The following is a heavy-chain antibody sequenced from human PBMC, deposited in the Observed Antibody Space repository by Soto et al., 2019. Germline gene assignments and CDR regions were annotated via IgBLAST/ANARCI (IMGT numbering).Heavy chain of an antibody. J-gene: IGHJ6*03. CDR2: IIPSVGRT. V-gene: IGHV1-46*01. Sequence: ASVKVSCKASGYTFTSYYMHWVRQAPGQGLEWMGRIIPSVGRTNYAQKFQGRVTITADTSTSTAYMELSSLRSEDTAVYYCARDSNDIVVVPAAHYYYMDVWGKGTTVTVSS. CDR1: GYTFTSYY. D-gene: IGHD2-2*01. CDR3: ARDSNDIVVVPAAHYYYMDV.